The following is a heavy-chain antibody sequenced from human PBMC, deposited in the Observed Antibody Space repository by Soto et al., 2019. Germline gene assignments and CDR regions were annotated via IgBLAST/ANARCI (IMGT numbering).Heavy chain of an antibody. CDR3: AREYAFSSDY. J-gene: IGHJ4*02. Sequence: SETLSLTCSVSGCSPTSCDWRWIGQPPGKGLEWIGYIHDSGITDYNPSLKSRATISIDTFRNQISLNLHSVTAADTAVYYCAREYAFSSDYWGQGTVVTVS. CDR2: IHDSGIT. CDR1: GCSPTSCD. V-gene: IGHV4-59*01. D-gene: IGHD2-2*01.